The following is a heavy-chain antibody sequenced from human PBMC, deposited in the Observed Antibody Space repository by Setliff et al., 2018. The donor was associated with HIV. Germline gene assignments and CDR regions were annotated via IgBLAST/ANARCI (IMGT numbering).Heavy chain of an antibody. D-gene: IGHD3-22*01. J-gene: IGHJ4*02. V-gene: IGHV1-2*02. Sequence: ASVKVSCKTSGYIFIRYYIFWVRQAPGQGLEWMGNINPHTGVTKYAEKFQGRVTMTRDTSINTIYMELSRLRSDDTAVYYCARDGGDGSGYYYADYWGQGTLVTVSS. CDR1: GYIFIRYY. CDR2: INPHTGVT. CDR3: ARDGGDGSGYYYADY.